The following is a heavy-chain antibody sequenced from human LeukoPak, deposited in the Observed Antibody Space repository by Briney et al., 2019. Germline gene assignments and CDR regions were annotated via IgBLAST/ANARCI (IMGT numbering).Heavy chain of an antibody. V-gene: IGHV4-39*07. CDR1: GGSISSSSYY. CDR3: ARGRHNWNYDTFIWFDP. Sequence: PSETLSLTCTVSGGSISSSSYYWGWIRQPPGKGLEWIGSIYYSGSTNYNPSLKSRVTISVDTSKNQFSLKLSSVTAADTAVYYCARGRHNWNYDTFIWFDPWGQGTLVTVSS. D-gene: IGHD1-7*01. CDR2: IYYSGST. J-gene: IGHJ5*02.